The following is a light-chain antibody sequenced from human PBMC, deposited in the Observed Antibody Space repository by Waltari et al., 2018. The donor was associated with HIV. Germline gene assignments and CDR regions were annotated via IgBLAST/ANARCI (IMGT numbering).Light chain of an antibody. CDR3: QACHTTTVV. Sequence: SYELTQSPSVSVSPGQTASITCSGDKLGDKYACWYQQRPGQSPGLVIYEDSKRPSGIRAQFSGSTSGNTATLTISGNQAMDEGDYYCQACHTTTVVFGGGTKLTVL. CDR1: KLGDKY. J-gene: IGLJ2*01. CDR2: EDS. V-gene: IGLV3-1*01.